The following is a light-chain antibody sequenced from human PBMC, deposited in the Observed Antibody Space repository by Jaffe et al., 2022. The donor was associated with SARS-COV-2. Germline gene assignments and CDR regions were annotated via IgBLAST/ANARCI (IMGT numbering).Light chain of an antibody. CDR2: EVI. V-gene: IGLV2-14*01. J-gene: IGLJ3*02. CDR1: SSDVGNYNY. CDR3: SSYTSLTTVV. Sequence: QSALTQPASVSGSPGQSITISCTGTSSDVGNYNYVSWYQQYPGKAPKLVIYEVINRPSGVSNRFSGSKSGNTASLTISGLQAEDEADYYCSSYTSLTTVVFGGGTKLTVL.